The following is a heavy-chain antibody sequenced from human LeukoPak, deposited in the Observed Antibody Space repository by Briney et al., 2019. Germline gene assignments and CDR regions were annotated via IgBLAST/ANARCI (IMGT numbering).Heavy chain of an antibody. D-gene: IGHD3-22*01. CDR2: INHSGST. J-gene: IGHJ4*02. CDR3: ARGRDSSGYPFDY. CDR1: GGSFSGYY. V-gene: IGHV4-34*01. Sequence: ASETLSLTCAVYGGSFSGYYWSWIRQPPGKGLEWIGEINHSGSTNYNPSLKSRVTILVDTSKNQFSLKLSSVTAADTAVYYCARGRDSSGYPFDYWGQGTLVSVSS.